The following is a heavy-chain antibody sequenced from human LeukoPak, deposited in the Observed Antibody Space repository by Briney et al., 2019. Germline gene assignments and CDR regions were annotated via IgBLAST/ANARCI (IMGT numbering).Heavy chain of an antibody. D-gene: IGHD3-22*01. CDR2: IYYSGST. J-gene: IGHJ4*02. CDR3: AAYDSTLFDY. Sequence: SETLSLTCTVSGGSIGSYYWSWIRQPPGKGLEWIGCIYYSGSTNYNPSLKSRVTISVDTSKNQFSLKLSSVTAADTAVYYCAAYDSTLFDYWGQGTLVTVSS. CDR1: GGSIGSYY. V-gene: IGHV4-59*01.